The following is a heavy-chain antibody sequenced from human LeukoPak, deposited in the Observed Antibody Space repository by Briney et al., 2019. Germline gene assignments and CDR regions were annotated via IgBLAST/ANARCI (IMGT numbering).Heavy chain of an antibody. CDR3: ARLYCGGGTCYSYYMDV. Sequence: GGSLRLSCAASGFTFSDYWMIWVRQAPGKGLEWVADIKHDGSDKYFVDSVKGRFTISRDNAKNSLHLQLNSLRAEDTAVYYCARLYCGGGTCYSYYMDVWGKGTTVTVSS. CDR2: IKHDGSDK. J-gene: IGHJ6*03. V-gene: IGHV3-7*01. D-gene: IGHD2-15*01. CDR1: GFTFSDYW.